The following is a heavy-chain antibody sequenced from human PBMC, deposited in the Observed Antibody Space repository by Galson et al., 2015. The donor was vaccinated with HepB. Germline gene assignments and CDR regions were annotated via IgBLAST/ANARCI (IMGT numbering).Heavy chain of an antibody. J-gene: IGHJ2*01. D-gene: IGHD2-2*02. Sequence: SLRLSCAASGFTFSDFSDYYMSWIRQAPGRGLEWVSYISGSATDINYADSVKGRFTISRDNAKNSLYLQMDSLSDEDTAVYYCAKTFGSDIVVVPAPIRDYGDWFFDLWGRGTLVTVSS. CDR2: ISGSATDI. CDR3: AKTFGSDIVVVPAPIRDYGDWFFDL. V-gene: IGHV3-11*06. CDR1: GFTFSDFSDYY.